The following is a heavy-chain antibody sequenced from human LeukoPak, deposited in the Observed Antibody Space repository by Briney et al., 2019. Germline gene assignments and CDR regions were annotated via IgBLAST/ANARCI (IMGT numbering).Heavy chain of an antibody. D-gene: IGHD2-2*01. CDR3: ARDGVVIRGAFTLFYNAMDV. J-gene: IGHJ6*02. CDR2: INTYNGDT. CDR1: GYTFVNYG. Sequence: ASVKVSCKASGYTFVNYGLSWVRQAPGQGLEWMGRINTYNGDTDYAQNVRGRVTMTTDTSTSTGYMELRGLRSDDTAVYYCARDGVVIRGAFTLFYNAMDVWGQGTTVAVSS. V-gene: IGHV1-18*01.